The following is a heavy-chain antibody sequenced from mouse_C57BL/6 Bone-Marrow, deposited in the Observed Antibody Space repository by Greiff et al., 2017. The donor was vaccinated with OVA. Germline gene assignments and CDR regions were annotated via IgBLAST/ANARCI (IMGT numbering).Heavy chain of an antibody. J-gene: IGHJ1*03. CDR2: IDPSDSET. CDR3: AEGLSHWYFDV. Sequence: QVQLQQSGAELVRPGSSVKLSCKASGYTFTSYWMHWVKQRPIQGLEWIGNIDPSDSETHYNQKFKDKATLTVDKSSSTAYMQLSSLTSEDSAVYYCAEGLSHWYFDVWGTGTTVTVSS. CDR1: GYTFTSYW. V-gene: IGHV1-52*01. D-gene: IGHD3-1*01.